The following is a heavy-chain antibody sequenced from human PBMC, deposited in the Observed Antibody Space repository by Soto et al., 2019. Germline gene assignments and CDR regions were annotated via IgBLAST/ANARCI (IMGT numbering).Heavy chain of an antibody. D-gene: IGHD5-18*01. V-gene: IGHV3-30*18. J-gene: IGHJ3*02. CDR2: ISYDGSNK. CDR3: AKEFTVYSYGDPFDI. Sequence: GESLKISCAASGFTFSSYGMHWVRQAPGKGLEWVAVISYDGSNKYYADSVKGRFTISRDNSKNTLYLQMNSLRAEDTAVYYCAKEFTVYSYGDPFDIWGQGTMVTVSS. CDR1: GFTFSSYG.